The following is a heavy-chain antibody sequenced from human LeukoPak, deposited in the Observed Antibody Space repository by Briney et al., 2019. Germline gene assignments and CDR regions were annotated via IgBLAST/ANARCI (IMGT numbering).Heavy chain of an antibody. D-gene: IGHD5-12*01. V-gene: IGHV1-69*04. J-gene: IGHJ4*02. CDR3: ARLMDIVATRDY. CDR2: IIPILGIA. Sequence: SVTVSCKASGGTFSSYAISWVRQAPGQGLEWMGRIIPILGIANYAQKFQGRVTITADKSTSTAYMELSSLRSEDTAVYCCARLMDIVATRDYWGQGTLVTVSS. CDR1: GGTFSSYA.